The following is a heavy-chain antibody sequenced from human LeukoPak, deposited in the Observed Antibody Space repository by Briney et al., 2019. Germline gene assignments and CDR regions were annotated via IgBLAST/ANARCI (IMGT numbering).Heavy chain of an antibody. J-gene: IGHJ5*02. CDR3: ARDRRKEFGWFDP. V-gene: IGHV4-59*01. CDR2: IYYSGST. CDR1: GGSISSYY. Sequence: SETLSLTCTVSGGSISSYYWSWIRQPPGKGLEWIGYIYYSGSTNYNPSLKSRVTISVDTPKNQFSLKLSSVTAADTAVYYCARDRRKEFGWFDPWGQGTLVTVSS. D-gene: IGHD3-10*01.